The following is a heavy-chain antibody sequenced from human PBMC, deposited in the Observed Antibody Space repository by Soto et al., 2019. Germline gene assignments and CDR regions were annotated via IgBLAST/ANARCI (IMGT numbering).Heavy chain of an antibody. CDR3: ARGPARLIMMADPDERSLWLDP. V-gene: IGHV1-8*01. D-gene: IGHD3-16*01. Sequence: QVQLVQSGAEVKKTGASVKVSCKTSGYTFTSYDINWVRQATGQKLEWMGWMNPNSGDTGYAQKFQGRVTMTRNTAISTAYMDLTSLGSEDTAVYYCARGPARLIMMADPDERSLWLDPWGQGTLGSVSS. CDR1: GYTFTSYD. J-gene: IGHJ5*02. CDR2: MNPNSGDT.